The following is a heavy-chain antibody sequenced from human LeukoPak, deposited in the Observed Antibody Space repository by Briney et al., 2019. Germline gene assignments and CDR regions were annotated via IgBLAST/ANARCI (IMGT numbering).Heavy chain of an antibody. J-gene: IGHJ4*02. CDR2: ISGSGGST. Sequence: GGSLRLSCAASGFTFSSYAMNWVSQAPGRGLEWVSGISGSGGSTFYAVSVKGRLTIYRDNSKNTLYLQMNRLRAEDTAVYYCAKTSYYDSSGYFFDPFDYWGQGTLVTVSS. CDR3: AKTSYYDSSGYFFDPFDY. D-gene: IGHD3-22*01. V-gene: IGHV3-23*01. CDR1: GFTFSSYA.